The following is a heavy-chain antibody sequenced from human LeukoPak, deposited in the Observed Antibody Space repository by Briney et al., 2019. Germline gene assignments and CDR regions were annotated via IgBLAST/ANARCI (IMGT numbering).Heavy chain of an antibody. Sequence: QPGGSLRLSCAASGFTFSSYGMHWVRQAPGKGLEWVAFIRYDGSNKYYADSVKGRFTISRDNSKNTLYLQMNSLRAEDTAVYYCANPPGIAAAGTGNWFGPWGQGTLVTVSS. D-gene: IGHD6-13*01. CDR3: ANPPGIAAAGTGNWFGP. CDR2: IRYDGSNK. J-gene: IGHJ5*02. V-gene: IGHV3-30*02. CDR1: GFTFSSYG.